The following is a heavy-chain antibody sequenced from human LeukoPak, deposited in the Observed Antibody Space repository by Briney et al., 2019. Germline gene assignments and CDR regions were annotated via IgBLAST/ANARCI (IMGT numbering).Heavy chain of an antibody. D-gene: IGHD3-9*01. J-gene: IGHJ4*02. Sequence: SETLSLTCAVSGGSISSGGYYWSWIRQPPGKGLEWIGEINHSGSTNYNPSLKSRVTISVDTSKNQFSLKLSSVTAADTAVYYCARSIFFDYWGQGTLVTVSS. CDR2: INHSGST. CDR1: GGSISSGGYY. CDR3: ARSIFFDY. V-gene: IGHV4-34*01.